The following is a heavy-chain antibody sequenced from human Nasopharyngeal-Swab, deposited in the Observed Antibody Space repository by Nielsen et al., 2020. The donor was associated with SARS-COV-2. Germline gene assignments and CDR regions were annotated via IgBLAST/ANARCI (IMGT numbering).Heavy chain of an antibody. CDR1: GFIFSASA. J-gene: IGHJ4*02. CDR2: IGDKDHNYAT. CDR3: TTDFYFDY. V-gene: IGHV3-73*01. Sequence: GGSLRLSCAASGFIFSASAMHWVRQAPGQGLEWLGRIGDKDHNYATTYGASVEGRFTISRDDSKNTAFLQMDSLKTEDTALYYCTTDFYFDYWGQGTLVTVSS.